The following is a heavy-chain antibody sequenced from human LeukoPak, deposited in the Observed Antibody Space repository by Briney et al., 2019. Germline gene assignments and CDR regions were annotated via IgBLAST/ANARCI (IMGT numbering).Heavy chain of an antibody. CDR3: ATDGGPFDN. J-gene: IGHJ4*02. V-gene: IGHV3-7*01. CDR2: IKQDGSER. CDR1: GVAISGYW. Sequence: GGSLRLSCAASGVAISGYWMSWVRQAPGKGLEWVANIKQDGSERYYVDSVKGRFTISRDNAKNSVSLQMNSLRVEDTALYYCATDGGPFDNWGQGTLVTVSS.